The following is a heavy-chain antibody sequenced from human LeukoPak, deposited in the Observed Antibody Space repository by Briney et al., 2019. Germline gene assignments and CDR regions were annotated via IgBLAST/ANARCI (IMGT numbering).Heavy chain of an antibody. CDR1: GFTFSSYG. J-gene: IGHJ4*02. Sequence: GGSLRLSCAASGFTFSSYGMHWVREAPGKGLEWVAVISYDGSNKYYADSVKGRFTISRDNSKNTLYLQMNSLRAEDTAVYYCAKDDKFGELLGYFDYWGQGTLVTVSS. D-gene: IGHD3-10*01. V-gene: IGHV3-30*18. CDR2: ISYDGSNK. CDR3: AKDDKFGELLGYFDY.